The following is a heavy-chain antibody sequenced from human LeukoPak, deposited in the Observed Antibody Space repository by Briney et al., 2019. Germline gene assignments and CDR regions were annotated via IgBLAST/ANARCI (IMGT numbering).Heavy chain of an antibody. J-gene: IGHJ6*02. V-gene: IGHV4-39*07. Sequence: SRVTISVDTSKNQFSLKLSSVTAADTAVYYCARDWTDFWSGYDTYGMDVWGQGTTVTVSS. D-gene: IGHD3-3*01. CDR3: ARDWTDFWSGYDTYGMDV.